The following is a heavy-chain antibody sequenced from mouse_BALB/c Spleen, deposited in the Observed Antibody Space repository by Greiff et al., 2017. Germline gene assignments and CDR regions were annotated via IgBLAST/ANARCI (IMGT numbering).Heavy chain of an antibody. CDR2: ISDGGSYT. CDR1: GFTFSDYY. Sequence: EVMLVESGGGLVKPGGSLKLSCAASGFTFSDYYMYWVRQTPEKRLEWVATISDGGSYTYYPDSVKGRFTISRDNAKNNLYLQMSSLKSEDTAMYYCARGDYYGSSSYAMDYWGQGTSVTVSS. CDR3: ARGDYYGSSSYAMDY. V-gene: IGHV5-4*02. J-gene: IGHJ4*01. D-gene: IGHD1-1*01.